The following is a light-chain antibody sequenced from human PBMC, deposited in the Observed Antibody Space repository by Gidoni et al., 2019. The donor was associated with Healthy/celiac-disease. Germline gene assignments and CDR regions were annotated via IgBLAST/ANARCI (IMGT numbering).Light chain of an antibody. CDR2: WAS. CDR1: QRVLYSSNNRNY. CDR3: QQYYSTPRT. V-gene: IGKV4-1*01. J-gene: IGKJ1*01. Sequence: DIVMTQFPDSLAVSLGERATINCKSSQRVLYSSNNRNYLAGDQQKQGQPPKRLIYWASTREAGVPDRFRGRGSGTDFTLTISSLQAEDVAVYYCQQYYSTPRTFGQGTKVEIK.